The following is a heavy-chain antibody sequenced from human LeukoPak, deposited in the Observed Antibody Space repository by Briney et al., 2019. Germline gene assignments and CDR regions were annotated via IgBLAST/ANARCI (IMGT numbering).Heavy chain of an antibody. CDR3: ARDAMVRGVILEAWFDP. Sequence: ASVKVSCKASGYTFTSYGISWVRQAPRQGLEWMGWISAYNGNTNYAQKLQGRVTMTTDTSTSTAYMELRSLRSDDTAVYYCARDAMVRGVILEAWFDPWGQGTLVTVSS. CDR2: ISAYNGNT. V-gene: IGHV1-18*01. CDR1: GYTFTSYG. J-gene: IGHJ5*02. D-gene: IGHD3-10*01.